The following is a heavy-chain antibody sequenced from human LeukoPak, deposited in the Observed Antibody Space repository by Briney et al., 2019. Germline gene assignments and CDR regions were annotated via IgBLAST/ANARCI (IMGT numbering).Heavy chain of an antibody. CDR3: AKHRDNGDSSGYYDFEF. CDR1: GFTFSSYA. V-gene: IGHV3-23*01. CDR2: ISGSGGST. D-gene: IGHD3-22*01. J-gene: IGHJ4*02. Sequence: PGGSLGLSCAASGFTFSSYAMSWVRQAPGKGLEWVSAISGSGGSTYYADSVKGRFTISRDNSKNTLYLQMNSLRAEDTAVYYCAKHRDNGDSSGYYDFEFWGQGTLVTVSS.